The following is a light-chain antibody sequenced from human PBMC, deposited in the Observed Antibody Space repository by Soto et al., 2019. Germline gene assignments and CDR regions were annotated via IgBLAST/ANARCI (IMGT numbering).Light chain of an antibody. V-gene: IGLV2-11*01. CDR1: SSDVGGYNY. J-gene: IGLJ1*01. CDR2: DVS. CDR3: CSYAGSYTFYV. Sequence: QSVLTQPRSVSGSPGQSVTISCTGTSSDVGGYNYVSWYQQHPGKAPKLMIYDVSKRPSGVPDRFSGSKSGNTASLTISGLQAEDEAVYYCCSYAGSYTFYVFGTGTMVTVL.